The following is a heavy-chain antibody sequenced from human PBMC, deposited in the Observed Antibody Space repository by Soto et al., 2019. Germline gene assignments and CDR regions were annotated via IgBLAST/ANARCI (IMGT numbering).Heavy chain of an antibody. CDR2: ITPIFGTA. CDR1: GGTFSSYA. CDR3: AKSPNSYPPDDAFDI. Sequence: QVQLVQSGAEVKKPGSSVKVSCKASGGTFSSYAISWVRQAPGQGLEGMGGITPIFGTANYAQKFQGRVTITADESTSTAYMELSSLRSEDTAVYYCAKSPNSYPPDDAFDIWGQGTMVTVSS. V-gene: IGHV1-69*01. D-gene: IGHD5-18*01. J-gene: IGHJ3*02.